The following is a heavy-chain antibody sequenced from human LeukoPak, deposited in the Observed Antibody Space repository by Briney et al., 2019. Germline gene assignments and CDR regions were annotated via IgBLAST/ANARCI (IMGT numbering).Heavy chain of an antibody. V-gene: IGHV3-30*04. D-gene: IGHD3-9*01. CDR2: ISYDGSNK. CDR1: GFTFSSYA. J-gene: IGHJ6*03. Sequence: PGGSLRLSCAASGFTFSSYAVHWVRQAPGKGLEWVAVISYDGSNKYYAASVKGRFTISRDNSKNTLYLQMNSLRAEDTAVYYCARESRGYDILTGKYHRGYYSYYMDVWGKGTTVTVSS. CDR3: ARESRGYDILTGKYHRGYYSYYMDV.